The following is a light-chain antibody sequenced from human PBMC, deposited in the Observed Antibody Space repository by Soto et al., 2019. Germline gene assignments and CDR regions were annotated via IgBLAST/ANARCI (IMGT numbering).Light chain of an antibody. J-gene: IGKJ1*01. V-gene: IGKV2-28*01. Sequence: DLVMTQSPLSLPVTPGEPASISCRSSQSLLHRNGYNYLDWYLQKPGQSPQLLIYLGSNRSSGVPDRFSGSGSGTDFTLKIRRVEAEDVGVYYCMQPLQTPRTFGQGTKVEIK. CDR1: QSLLHRNGYNY. CDR3: MQPLQTPRT. CDR2: LGS.